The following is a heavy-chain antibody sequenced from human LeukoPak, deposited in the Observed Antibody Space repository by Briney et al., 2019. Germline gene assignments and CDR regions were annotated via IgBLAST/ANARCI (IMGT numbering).Heavy chain of an antibody. CDR2: INPNSGGT. V-gene: IGHV1-2*02. CDR1: VYTFTGYY. CDR3: AREAYYGSGSYPTNYGMDV. Sequence: ASVKVSCKASVYTFTGYYMHWVRQAPGQGLEWMGWINPNSGGTNYAQKFQGRVTMTRDTSISTAYMELSRLRSDDTAVYYCAREAYYGSGSYPTNYGMDVWGQGTTVTVSS. J-gene: IGHJ6*02. D-gene: IGHD3-10*01.